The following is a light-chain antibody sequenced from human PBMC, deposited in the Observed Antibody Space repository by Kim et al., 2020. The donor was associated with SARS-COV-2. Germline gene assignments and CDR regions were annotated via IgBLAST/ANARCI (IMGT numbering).Light chain of an antibody. V-gene: IGLV1-51*01. CDR1: SSNIGNNY. CDR2: DND. Sequence: GQKVTISCSGSSSNIGNNYVSWYQQLPGTAPKLLIYDNDKRPSGIPDRFSGSKSGTSATLGITGLQNGDEADYYCGTWDTGLSAVVFGGGTQLTVL. CDR3: GTWDTGLSAVV. J-gene: IGLJ2*01.